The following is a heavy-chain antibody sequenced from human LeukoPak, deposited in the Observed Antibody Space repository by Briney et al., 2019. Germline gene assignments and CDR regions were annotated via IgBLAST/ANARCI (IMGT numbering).Heavy chain of an antibody. V-gene: IGHV3-73*01. CDR3: TTLDFDY. CDR2: IRIKTNSYAT. CDR1: GFTFSSYW. Sequence: GGSLRLSCAASGFTFSSYWMSWVRQASGKGLEWVGRIRIKTNSYATAYAASVKGRFTISRDDSKNTAYLQMNSLKTEDTAVYYCTTLDFDYWGQGTLVTVSS. J-gene: IGHJ4*02.